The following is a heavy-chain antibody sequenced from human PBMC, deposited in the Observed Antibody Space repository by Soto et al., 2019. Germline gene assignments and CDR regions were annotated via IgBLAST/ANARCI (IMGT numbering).Heavy chain of an antibody. Sequence: SETLSLTCAVSGYSISSGHSWGWIRQPPGKGLEWIGSIFHTGSTYYNPSLKSRVTLSLDTSKNQFSLKLSSVTAAVTSVYFCATLPRLDGMDVWGQGTTVTVSS. CDR1: GYSISSGHS. V-gene: IGHV4-38-2*01. CDR2: IFHTGST. D-gene: IGHD6-25*01. CDR3: ATLPRLDGMDV. J-gene: IGHJ6*02.